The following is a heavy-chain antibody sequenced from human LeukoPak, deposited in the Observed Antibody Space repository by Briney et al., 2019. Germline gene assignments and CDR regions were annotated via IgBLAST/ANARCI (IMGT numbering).Heavy chain of an antibody. Sequence: SETLSLTCTVSGGSISSSNYYWGCIRQPPGKGLEWIGSIYYRGSTYYNPSLKSRVTMSVDTSKSQFSLRLSSVTAADTAVYYRASLPYDFWNGYSGDYWGQGTLVTVSS. V-gene: IGHV4-39*01. CDR2: IYYRGST. CDR3: ASLPYDFWNGYSGDY. J-gene: IGHJ4*02. D-gene: IGHD3-3*01. CDR1: GGSISSSNYY.